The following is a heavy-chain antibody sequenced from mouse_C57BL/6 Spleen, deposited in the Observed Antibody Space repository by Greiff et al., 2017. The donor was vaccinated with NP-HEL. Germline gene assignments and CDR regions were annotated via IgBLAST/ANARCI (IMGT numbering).Heavy chain of an antibody. CDR3: ALYYYGSRRDWYFDV. CDR2: INPNYGTT. V-gene: IGHV1-39*01. J-gene: IGHJ1*03. CDR1: GYSFTDYN. D-gene: IGHD1-1*01. Sequence: VHVKQSGPELVKPGASVKISCKASGYSFTDYNMNWVKQSNGKSLEWIGVINPNYGTTSYNQKFKGKATLTVDQSSSTAYMQLNSLTSEDSAVYYCALYYYGSRRDWYFDVWGTGTTVTVSS.